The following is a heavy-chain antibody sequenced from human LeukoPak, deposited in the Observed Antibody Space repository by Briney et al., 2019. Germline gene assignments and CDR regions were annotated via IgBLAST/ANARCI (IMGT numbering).Heavy chain of an antibody. D-gene: IGHD2-15*01. V-gene: IGHV3-74*01. CDR1: GFTFSSYW. CDR3: ARDRSRWSIAPDADV. Sequence: GGSLRLSCAASGFTFSSYWMHWVRQAPGKGLVWVSRVSGDGSNTFYADSVKGRFTVSRDNAKNTLYLQMNSLKADDTAVYYCARDRSRWSIAPDADVWGQGTTVTVSS. J-gene: IGHJ6*02. CDR2: VSGDGSNT.